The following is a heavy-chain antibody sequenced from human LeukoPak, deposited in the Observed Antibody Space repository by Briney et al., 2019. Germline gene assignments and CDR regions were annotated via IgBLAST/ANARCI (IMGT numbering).Heavy chain of an antibody. Sequence: GGSLRLSCAASGFTFSSYSMNWVRQAPGKGLEWVSSISSSSSYIYYAVSVKGRFTISRDNAKNSLYLQMNSLRAEDTAVYYCASATTGVWGQGTTVTVSS. CDR1: GFTFSSYS. CDR3: ASATTGV. V-gene: IGHV3-21*01. CDR2: ISSSSSYI. J-gene: IGHJ6*02. D-gene: IGHD2-15*01.